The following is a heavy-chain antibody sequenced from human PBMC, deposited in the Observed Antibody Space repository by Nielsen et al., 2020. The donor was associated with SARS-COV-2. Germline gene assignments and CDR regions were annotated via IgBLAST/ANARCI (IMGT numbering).Heavy chain of an antibody. J-gene: IGHJ4*02. D-gene: IGHD5-24*01. CDR2: IYYSGST. CDR1: GGSISRYY. CDR3: ASVAIDGLADY. V-gene: IGHV4-59*01. Sequence: SDTLSLTCTVSGGSISRYYWSWIRQPPGKGLEWIGYIYYSGSTNYNPSLTSRVTISVDTSKNQFSLKLSSVTAADTAVYYCASVAIDGLADYWGQGTLITVSS.